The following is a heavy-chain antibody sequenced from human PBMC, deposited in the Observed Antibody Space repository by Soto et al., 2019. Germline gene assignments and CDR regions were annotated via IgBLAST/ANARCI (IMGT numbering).Heavy chain of an antibody. J-gene: IGHJ2*01. Sequence: GGSLRLSCAASGFTFSSYAMSWVRQAPGKGLEWVSAISGSGGSTYYADSVKGRFTISRDNSKNTLYLQMNSLRAEDTPVYYGSEVKVEIPPSCGGDCYSWYFDLWGRGTLVTVSS. CDR3: SEVKVEIPPSCGGDCYSWYFDL. V-gene: IGHV3-23*01. CDR2: ISGSGGST. CDR1: GFTFSSYA. D-gene: IGHD2-21*02.